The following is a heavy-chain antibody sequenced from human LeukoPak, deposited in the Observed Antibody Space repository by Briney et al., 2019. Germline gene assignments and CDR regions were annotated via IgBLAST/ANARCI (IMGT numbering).Heavy chain of an antibody. D-gene: IGHD1-20*01. CDR1: GFTFSSYW. CDR2: INGDGSST. Sequence: GGSLRLSCAASGFTFSSYWMHWVRQAPGKGLVWVSRINGDGSSTSYADSVKGRFTISRDNAKNTLYLQMNSLRAEDTAVYYCARDDIWKDFDYWGQGTLVTVSS. V-gene: IGHV3-74*01. CDR3: ARDDIWKDFDY. J-gene: IGHJ4*02.